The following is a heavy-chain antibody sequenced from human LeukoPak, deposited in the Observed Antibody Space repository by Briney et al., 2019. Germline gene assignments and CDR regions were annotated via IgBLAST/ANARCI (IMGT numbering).Heavy chain of an antibody. CDR2: IGSSGSPT. J-gene: IGHJ3*02. D-gene: IGHD1-26*01. Sequence: GGSLRLSCAASGFAFSSYNMNWVRQAPGKGLEWISYIGSSGSPTHYADSVKGRFTISRDNAKNSLYLQMNSLRAEDTAVYYCARGEPDDAFDIWGQGTMVTVSS. CDR1: GFAFSSYN. V-gene: IGHV3-48*04. CDR3: ARGEPDDAFDI.